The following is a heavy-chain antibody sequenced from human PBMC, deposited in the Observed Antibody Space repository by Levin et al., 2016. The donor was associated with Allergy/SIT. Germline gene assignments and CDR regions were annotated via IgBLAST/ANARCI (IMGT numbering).Heavy chain of an antibody. CDR2: MNANSHKT. CDR3: ARASLYQASGHHYSMDL. V-gene: IGHV1-8*01. CDR1: GYTFSHHD. Sequence: ASVKVSCKASGYTFSHHDISWMRQASGQGLEYMGWMNANSHKTHYAPKFQGRVAMTWDTSISTAFMELTSLTSDDTGTYFCARASLYQASGHHYSMDLWGEGTAVTVSS. D-gene: IGHD2-2*01. J-gene: IGHJ6*03.